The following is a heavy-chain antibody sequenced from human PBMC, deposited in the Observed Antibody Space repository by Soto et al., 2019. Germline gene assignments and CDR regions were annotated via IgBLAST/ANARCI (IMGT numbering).Heavy chain of an antibody. Sequence: GGSLRLSCAASGFTFSSYAMHWVRQAPGTGLEWVAVISYEGSNKYYADSVKGRFTISRDNSKNTLYLQMNSLRTEDTAVYYCARVLGGMATVPFDYWGQGALVTVSS. CDR3: ARVLGGMATVPFDY. CDR1: GFTFSSYA. CDR2: ISYEGSNK. V-gene: IGHV3-30-3*01. J-gene: IGHJ4*02. D-gene: IGHD4-4*01.